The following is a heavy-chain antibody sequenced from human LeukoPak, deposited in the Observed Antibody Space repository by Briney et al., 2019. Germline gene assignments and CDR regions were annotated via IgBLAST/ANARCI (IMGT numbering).Heavy chain of an antibody. J-gene: IGHJ3*02. CDR3: ARADDSSGYYYEGAFDI. CDR1: GFTVSSNY. CDR2: ISSSSSYI. D-gene: IGHD3-22*01. V-gene: IGHV3-21*01. Sequence: GGSLRLSCAASGFTVSSNYMSWVRQAPGKGLEWVSSISSSSSYIYYADSVKGRFTISRDNAKNSLYLQMNSLRAEDTAVYYCARADDSSGYYYEGAFDIWGQGTMVTVSS.